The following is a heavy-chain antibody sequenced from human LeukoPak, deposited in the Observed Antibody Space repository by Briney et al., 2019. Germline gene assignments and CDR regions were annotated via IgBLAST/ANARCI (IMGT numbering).Heavy chain of an antibody. J-gene: IGHJ4*02. CDR1: GFTFSNYG. CDR3: ARSTYSSSSYYFDY. D-gene: IGHD6-13*01. V-gene: IGHV3-33*01. CDR2: IWSDGINK. Sequence: GGSLRLSCAASGFTFSNYGIPWVRQAPGKGLEWVAVIWSDGINKYYVDSVKGRFTISRDNSKNTPYLQMNSLRADDTAVYYCARSTYSSSSYYFDYWGQGSLVTVSS.